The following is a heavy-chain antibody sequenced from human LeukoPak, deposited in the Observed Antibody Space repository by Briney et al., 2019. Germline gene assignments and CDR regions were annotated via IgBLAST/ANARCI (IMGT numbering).Heavy chain of an antibody. V-gene: IGHV1-69*13. J-gene: IGHJ5*02. CDR2: IIPIFGTA. CDR3: ARDSRGIAAAAFDP. CDR1: GGTFSSYA. D-gene: IGHD6-13*01. Sequence: ASVKVSCKASGGTFSSYAISWVRQAPGQGLEWMGGIIPIFGTANYAQKFQGRVTITADESTSTAYMELSSLRSEDTAVYYCARDSRGIAAAAFDPWGQGTLVTVSS.